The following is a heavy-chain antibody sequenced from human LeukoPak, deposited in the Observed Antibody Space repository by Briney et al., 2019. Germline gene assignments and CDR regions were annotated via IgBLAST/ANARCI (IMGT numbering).Heavy chain of an antibody. CDR2: IGTVGDT. J-gene: IGHJ4*02. Sequence: GGSLRLSCATAGFTFGSYDMHWVRQVTRKGLEWVSTIGTVGDTYYPGSVKGRFTISREDAKNSLYLQMNNLRVGDTAVYYCARGGAGMGFGDLLSPFDHWGQGALVTVSS. CDR3: ARGGAGMGFGDLLSPFDH. D-gene: IGHD3-10*01. V-gene: IGHV3-13*04. CDR1: GFTFGSYD.